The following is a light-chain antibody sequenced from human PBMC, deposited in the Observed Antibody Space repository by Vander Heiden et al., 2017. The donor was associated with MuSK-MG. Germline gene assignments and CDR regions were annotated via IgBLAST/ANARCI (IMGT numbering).Light chain of an antibody. J-gene: IGKJ2*01. CDR2: AAS. CDR1: QSISSY. CDR3: QQSYRNPHT. V-gene: IGKV1-39*01. Sequence: DIQMTQSPSSLSASVGDRVTITCRASQSISSYLNWYQQKPGKAPKLLIYAASSLQSGVPSRFSGSGSGTEFTLTISSLQPEDFATYYCQQSYRNPHTFGQGTKLEIK.